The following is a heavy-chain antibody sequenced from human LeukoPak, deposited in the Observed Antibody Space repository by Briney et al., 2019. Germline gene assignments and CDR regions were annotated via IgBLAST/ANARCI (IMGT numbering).Heavy chain of an antibody. V-gene: IGHV3-48*03. J-gene: IGHJ4*02. Sequence: GASLRLSCAASGFSFTAFEMNWVRQAPGKGLEWISQISTGGRTIYYADSVKGRFTISRDNAKNSLYLQMNSLRGEDTGVYYCARGSGYVLDYWTQGTLVTVSS. D-gene: IGHD2-15*01. CDR3: ARGSGYVLDY. CDR1: GFSFTAFE. CDR2: ISTGGRTI.